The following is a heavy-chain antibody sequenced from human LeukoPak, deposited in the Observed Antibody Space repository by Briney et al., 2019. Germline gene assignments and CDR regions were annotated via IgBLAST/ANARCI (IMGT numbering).Heavy chain of an antibody. J-gene: IGHJ4*02. V-gene: IGHV4-30-4*08. CDR3: AGGYSSSWYKY. CDR1: GGSISSGDYY. D-gene: IGHD6-13*01. Sequence: PSQTLSLTCTVSGGSISSGDYYWRWIRQPPGKGLEWIGYIYYSGSTYYNPSLKSRVTISVDTSKNQFSLKLSSETAADTAVYYCAGGYSSSWYKYWGQGTLVTVSS. CDR2: IYYSGST.